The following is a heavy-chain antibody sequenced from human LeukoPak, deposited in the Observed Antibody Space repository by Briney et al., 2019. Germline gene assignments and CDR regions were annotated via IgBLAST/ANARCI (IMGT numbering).Heavy chain of an antibody. CDR3: ARASDPNYYDSSGYCPWAFDI. V-gene: IGHV4-61*02. J-gene: IGHJ3*02. Sequence: SETLSLTCTVSGGSISSGSYYWSWIRQPAGKGLEWIGRIYTSGSTNYNPSLKSRVTISVDTSKNQFSLKLSSVTAADTAVYYCARASDPNYYDSSGYCPWAFDIWGQGTMVTVSS. CDR1: GGSISSGSYY. CDR2: IYTSGST. D-gene: IGHD3-22*01.